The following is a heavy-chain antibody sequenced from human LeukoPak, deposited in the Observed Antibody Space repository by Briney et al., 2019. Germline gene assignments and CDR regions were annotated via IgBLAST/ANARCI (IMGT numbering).Heavy chain of an antibody. Sequence: GESLKLSCKGSGYSFTSYWIGWVRQMPGKGLEWMGIIYPGDSDTIYSPSFQGQVTISADNSISTAYLQWSSLKASDTAMYYCARGNGDIVVVVAATDAFDIWGQGTMVTVSS. J-gene: IGHJ3*02. CDR2: IYPGDSDT. V-gene: IGHV5-51*03. CDR3: ARGNGDIVVVVAATDAFDI. CDR1: GYSFTSYW. D-gene: IGHD2-15*01.